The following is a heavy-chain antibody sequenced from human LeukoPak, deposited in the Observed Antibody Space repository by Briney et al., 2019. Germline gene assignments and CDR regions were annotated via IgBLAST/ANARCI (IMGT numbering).Heavy chain of an antibody. CDR1: GFTFSNYN. V-gene: IGHV3-21*01. CDR3: ARVRFSGSYPNHFDC. J-gene: IGHJ4*02. D-gene: IGHD1-26*01. CDR2: ISSTSVYI. Sequence: GGSLRLSCAASGFTFSNYNMNWVRQAPGKGLEWVSSISSTSVYIYYADSVKGRFTISRDNAKNSLYLQMTSLRAEDTAVYYCARVRFSGSYPNHFDCWGQGTLVTVPS.